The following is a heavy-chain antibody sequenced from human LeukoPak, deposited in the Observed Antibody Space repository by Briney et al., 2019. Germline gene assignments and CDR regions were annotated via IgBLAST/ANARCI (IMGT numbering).Heavy chain of an antibody. CDR2: ISGSGIGT. CDR1: GFTFTTYA. J-gene: IGHJ4*02. Sequence: GGSLRLSCAASGFTFTTYAMSWVRQAPGKGLEWVSVISGSGIGTYYADSVKGRFTISRDNSKNTLYLQMNSLRADDTAVYYRAKDHSGGDTIYYFDYWGQGTLVTVSS. CDR3: AKDHSGGDTIYYFDY. V-gene: IGHV3-23*01. D-gene: IGHD4-23*01.